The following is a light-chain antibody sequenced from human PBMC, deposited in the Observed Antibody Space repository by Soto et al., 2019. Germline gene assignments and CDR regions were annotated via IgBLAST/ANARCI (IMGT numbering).Light chain of an antibody. CDR2: EVS. V-gene: IGLV2-8*01. J-gene: IGLJ3*02. CDR1: SSDVGGYNY. CDR3: SSYAGSDIWV. Sequence: QSALTQPPSESGSPGQSVTISCTGTSSDVGGYNYVSWYQQYPGKAPKLMIYEVSKRPSGVPDRFSGSKSGKTASLTVSGLQAEDEADYYCSSYAGSDIWVFGGGTKVTVL.